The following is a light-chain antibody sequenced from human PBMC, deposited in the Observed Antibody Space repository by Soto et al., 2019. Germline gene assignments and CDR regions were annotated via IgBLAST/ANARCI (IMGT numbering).Light chain of an antibody. CDR1: QSVSSY. CDR3: QQRRNWPPA. CDR2: DAS. V-gene: IGKV3-11*01. J-gene: IGKJ2*01. Sequence: EIVLTQSPATLSLSPGERATLSCRASQSVSSYLAWYQQKPGQAPRLLIYDASNRATGIPARFSGSGSGTDFTLPISSLEPEDFAVYYCQQRRNWPPAFGQGTKLEIK.